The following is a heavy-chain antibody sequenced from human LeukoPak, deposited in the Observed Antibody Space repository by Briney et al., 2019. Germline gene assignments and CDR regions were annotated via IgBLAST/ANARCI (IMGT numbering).Heavy chain of an antibody. CDR1: GFSLRSTRMC. V-gene: IGHV2-70*11. Sequence: ESGPALVKPTQTLTLTCTFSGFSLRSTRMCVTWIRHPPGKALEWLARIDWDDDKYYRPSLETRLSISKDTSINQVVLTMTNMEPEDTATYYCARIVSIRSGTYFEDSWGQGTLVTVSS. CDR2: IDWDDDK. D-gene: IGHD1-26*01. CDR3: ARIVSIRSGTYFEDS. J-gene: IGHJ4*02.